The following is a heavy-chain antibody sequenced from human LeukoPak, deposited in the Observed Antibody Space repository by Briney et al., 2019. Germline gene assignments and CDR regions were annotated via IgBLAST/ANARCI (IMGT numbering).Heavy chain of an antibody. Sequence: ASVKVSCKASGYTFTSYAMNWVRQAPGQGLEWMGWISAYNGNTNYAQKLQGRVTMTTDTSTSTAYMELRSLRSDDTAVYYCARAYYYDSSGYPEERAFDIWGQGTMVTVSS. V-gene: IGHV1-18*01. CDR1: GYTFTSYA. J-gene: IGHJ3*02. CDR3: ARAYYYDSSGYPEERAFDI. D-gene: IGHD3-22*01. CDR2: ISAYNGNT.